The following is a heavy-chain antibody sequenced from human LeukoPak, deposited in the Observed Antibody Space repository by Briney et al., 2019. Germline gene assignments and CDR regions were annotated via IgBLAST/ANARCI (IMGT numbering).Heavy chain of an antibody. CDR1: GYTFTSYG. CDR2: ISAYNGNT. Sequence: GASVKVSCKASGYTFTSYGISWVRQAPGQGLEWMGWISAYNGNTNYAQKFQGRVTMTRDTSISTAYMELSRLRSDDTAVYYCARDEMEDFDYWGQGTLVTVSS. D-gene: IGHD1-1*01. V-gene: IGHV1-18*01. J-gene: IGHJ4*02. CDR3: ARDEMEDFDY.